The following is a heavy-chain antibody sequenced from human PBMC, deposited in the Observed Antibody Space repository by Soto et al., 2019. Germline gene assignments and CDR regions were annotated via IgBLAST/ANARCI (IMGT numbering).Heavy chain of an antibody. Sequence: SVKVSCKASGGTVSSYAISWVRQAPGQGLEWMGGIIPIFGTANYAQKFQGRVTITADESTSTAYMELSSLRSEDTAVYYCASYRGRDYYYYGMDVWGQGTTVTVSS. J-gene: IGHJ6*02. CDR2: IIPIFGTA. V-gene: IGHV1-69*13. CDR1: GGTVSSYA. CDR3: ASYRGRDYYYYGMDV. D-gene: IGHD1-26*01.